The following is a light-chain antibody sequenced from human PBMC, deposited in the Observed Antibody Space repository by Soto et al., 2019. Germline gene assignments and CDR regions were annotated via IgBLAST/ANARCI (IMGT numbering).Light chain of an antibody. CDR2: DAS. J-gene: IGKJ1*01. Sequence: DIQMTQSPSTLSAFVGDRVTITCRASQSISSWLAWYQQKPGKAPKLLIYDASSLESGVPSRFSGRGSGTEFTLTISSLQPDDFATYYCQQYNSYSWTFGQGTKVDIK. V-gene: IGKV1-5*01. CDR1: QSISSW. CDR3: QQYNSYSWT.